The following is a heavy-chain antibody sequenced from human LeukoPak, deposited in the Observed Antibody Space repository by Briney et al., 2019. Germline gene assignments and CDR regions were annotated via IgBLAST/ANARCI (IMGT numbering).Heavy chain of an antibody. CDR2: IWYDGSNK. V-gene: IGHV3-33*01. J-gene: IGHJ4*02. CDR1: GFTFNSYG. CDR3: ARDAYDSSGYYFDY. Sequence: PGRSLRLSCAASGFTFNSYGMHWVRQAPGKGLEWVAVIWYDGSNKYYADSVKGRFTISRDNSKNTLYLQMNSLRAEDTAVYYYARDAYDSSGYYFDYWGQGTLVTVSS. D-gene: IGHD3-22*01.